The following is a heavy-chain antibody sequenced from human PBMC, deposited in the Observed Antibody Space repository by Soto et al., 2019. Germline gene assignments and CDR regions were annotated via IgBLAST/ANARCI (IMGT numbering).Heavy chain of an antibody. V-gene: IGHV3-30*18. CDR2: ISYDGSNK. Sequence: PVGSLRFSCAASGFTFSSYGMHWVRQAPGKGLEWVAVISYDGSNKYYADSVKGRFTISRDNSKNTLYLQMNSLRAEDTAVYYCAKDIPTGPYSGYDFPYSLSGWYGVDDYYYGMDVWGQGTTVTVSS. CDR1: GFTFSSYG. J-gene: IGHJ6*02. CDR3: AKDIPTGPYSGYDFPYSLSGWYGVDDYYYGMDV. D-gene: IGHD5-12*01.